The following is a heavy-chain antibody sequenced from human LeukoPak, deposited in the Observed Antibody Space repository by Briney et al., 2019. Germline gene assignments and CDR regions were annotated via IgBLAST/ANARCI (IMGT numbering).Heavy chain of an antibody. CDR3: ARVDLLATVVTPGGLTWFDS. V-gene: IGHV4-34*01. D-gene: IGHD4-23*01. J-gene: IGHJ5*01. Sequence: SETLSLTCAVYGGSFSDSYWSWIRQPPGKGLEWIGEINHSGSTNYNPSLKSRLTMSVDTSKTQFSLKLHSGTGADTAVYYCARVDLLATVVTPGGLTWFDSWGQGTLVSVSS. CDR1: GGSFSDSY. CDR2: INHSGST.